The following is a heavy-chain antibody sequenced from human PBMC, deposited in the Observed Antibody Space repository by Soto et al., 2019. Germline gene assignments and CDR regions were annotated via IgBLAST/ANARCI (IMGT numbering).Heavy chain of an antibody. J-gene: IGHJ4*02. V-gene: IGHV4-39*02. CDR3: AREHQLLSACDY. D-gene: IGHD2-2*01. CDR2: IYYSGST. CDR1: GGSISSSSYY. Sequence: QLQLQESGPGLVKPSETLSLTCTVSGGSISSSSYYWGWIRQPPGKGLEWIGSIYYSGSTYYNPSLKSRVTISVDTSKNQFSLKLSSVTAADTAVYYCAREHQLLSACDYWGQGTLVTVSS.